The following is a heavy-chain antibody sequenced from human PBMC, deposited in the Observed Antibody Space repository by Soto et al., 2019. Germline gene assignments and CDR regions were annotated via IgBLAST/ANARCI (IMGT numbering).Heavy chain of an antibody. CDR3: ASEDCRNTNCLKGFDY. CDR1: GYTFTDYY. Sequence: ASVKVSCKASGYTFTDYYMHWVRQAPGQGFEWVGGINPESGNPKYVPRFQGRVTVTRDTSTSTAYMELNRLTSDDTAVYYCASEDCRNTNCLKGFDYWGQGTLVPVSS. V-gene: IGHV1-2*02. J-gene: IGHJ4*02. D-gene: IGHD2-15*01. CDR2: INPESGNP.